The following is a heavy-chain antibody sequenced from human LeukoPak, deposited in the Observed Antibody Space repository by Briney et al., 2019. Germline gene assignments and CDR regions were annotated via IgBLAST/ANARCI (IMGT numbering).Heavy chain of an antibody. D-gene: IGHD3-22*01. CDR3: ARDYYDSSGYLTPFDY. CDR1: GFTFSSYW. Sequence: GGSLRLSCAASGFTFSSYWMSWVRQAPGKGLEWVANIKQDGSEKYYVDSVKGRFTISRDNAKNSLYLQMNSLRAEGTAVYYCARDYYDSSGYLTPFDYWGQGTLVTVSS. V-gene: IGHV3-7*01. J-gene: IGHJ4*02. CDR2: IKQDGSEK.